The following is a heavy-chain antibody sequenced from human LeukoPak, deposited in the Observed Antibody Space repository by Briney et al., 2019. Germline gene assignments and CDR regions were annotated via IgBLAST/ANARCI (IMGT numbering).Heavy chain of an antibody. V-gene: IGHV3-48*04. J-gene: IGHJ6*02. CDR3: ARETYYYDSSGYPNYYYYGVDV. CDR2: ISGSSGII. Sequence: GGSLRLSCAASGFTFNTYTMNWVRQAPGKGLEWVSYISGSSGIIDYADSVRGRFTISRDNAKNSLYLQMNSLRAEDTAVYYCARETYYYDSSGYPNYYYYGVDVWGQGTTVTVSS. D-gene: IGHD3-22*01. CDR1: GFTFNTYT.